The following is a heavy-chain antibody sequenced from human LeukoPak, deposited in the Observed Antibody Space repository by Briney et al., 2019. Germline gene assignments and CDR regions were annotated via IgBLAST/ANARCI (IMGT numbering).Heavy chain of an antibody. CDR1: GFTFSSYA. CDR2: ISGSGGST. J-gene: IGHJ4*02. CDR3: AKEQNYYDSSGYYPESFDY. D-gene: IGHD3-22*01. Sequence: GGSLRLSCAASGFTFSSYAMSWVRQAPGKGLEWVSAISGSGGSTYYADSVKGRFTISRDNSKNPLYLQMNSLRAEDTAVYYCAKEQNYYDSSGYYPESFDYWGQGTLVTVSS. V-gene: IGHV3-23*01.